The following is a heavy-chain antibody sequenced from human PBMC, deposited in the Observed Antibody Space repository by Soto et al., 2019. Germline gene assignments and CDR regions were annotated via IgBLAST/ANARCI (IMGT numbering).Heavy chain of an antibody. CDR2: ISYDGSNK. CDR1: RLILSSYA. Sequence: PGGFLRLACGASRLILSSYALNWVRQAPGKGLKWVAVISYDGSNKYYADSVKGRFTISRDNSKNTLYLQMNSLRAEDTAVYYCARGQQLVPLGYWGQGTLVTVSS. D-gene: IGHD6-13*01. CDR3: ARGQQLVPLGY. J-gene: IGHJ4*02. V-gene: IGHV3-30-3*01.